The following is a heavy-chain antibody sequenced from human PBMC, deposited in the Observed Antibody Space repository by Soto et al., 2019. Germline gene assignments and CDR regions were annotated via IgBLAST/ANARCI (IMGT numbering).Heavy chain of an antibody. J-gene: IGHJ6*02. CDR3: ARDLGSGSYYHYYYYGMDV. D-gene: IGHD1-26*01. CDR2: IIPIFGTA. CDR1: GGTFSSYA. Sequence: SVKVSCKASGGTFSSYAISWVRQAPGQGLEWMGGIIPIFGTANYAQKFRGRVTITADESTSTAYMELSSLRSEDTAVHYCARDLGSGSYYHYYYYGMDVWGQGTTVTVSS. V-gene: IGHV1-69*13.